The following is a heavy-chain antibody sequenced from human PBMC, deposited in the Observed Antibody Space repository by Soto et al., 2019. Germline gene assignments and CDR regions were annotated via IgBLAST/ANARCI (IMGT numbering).Heavy chain of an antibody. J-gene: IGHJ4*02. CDR3: AKDERSTDSSRPVFDY. CDR1: GFTFSSYA. Sequence: GSLRLSCAASGFTFSSYAMSWVRQAPGKGLEWVSAISGSGGSTYYADSVKGRFTISRDNSKNTLYLQMNSLRAEDTAVYYCAKDERSTDSSRPVFDYWGQGTLVTVSS. D-gene: IGHD3-22*01. V-gene: IGHV3-23*01. CDR2: ISGSGGST.